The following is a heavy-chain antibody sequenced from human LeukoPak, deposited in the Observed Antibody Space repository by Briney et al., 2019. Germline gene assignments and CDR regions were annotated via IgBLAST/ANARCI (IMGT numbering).Heavy chain of an antibody. Sequence: GGSLRLSCAASGFTFSSYAMSWVRQAPGKGLEWVSAISGSGGSTYYADSVKGRFAISRDNSRNSLYLQMNSLSAEDTDVYYCAKTGRVYCTNGVCYPTEQFDYWGQGNLVTVSS. J-gene: IGHJ4*02. V-gene: IGHV3-23*01. CDR2: ISGSGGST. CDR1: GFTFSSYA. D-gene: IGHD2-8*01. CDR3: AKTGRVYCTNGVCYPTEQFDY.